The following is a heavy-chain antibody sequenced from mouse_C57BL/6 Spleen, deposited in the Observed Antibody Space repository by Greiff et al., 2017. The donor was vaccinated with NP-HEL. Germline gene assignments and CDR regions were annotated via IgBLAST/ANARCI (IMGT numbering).Heavy chain of an antibody. CDR1: GYTFTSYW. D-gene: IGHD1-1*02. CDR3: ASVLSLYAMDY. Sequence: VQLQQPGAELVRPGTSVKLSCKASGYTFTSYWMHWVKQRPGQGLEWIGVIDPSDSYTNYNQKFKGKATLTVDTSSSTAYMQLSSLTSEDSAVYYCASVLSLYAMDYWGQGTSVTVSS. V-gene: IGHV1-59*01. CDR2: IDPSDSYT. J-gene: IGHJ4*01.